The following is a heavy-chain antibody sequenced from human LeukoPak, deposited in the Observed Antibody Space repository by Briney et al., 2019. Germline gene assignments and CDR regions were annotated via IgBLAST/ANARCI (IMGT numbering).Heavy chain of an antibody. CDR2: INSDGSST. V-gene: IGHV3-74*03. CDR3: ARDAGYCTSKRCYKDY. Sequence: GGSLRLSCAASGFTFSRYWMHWVRQAPGKGLVWVSHINSDGSSTTYADSVKGRFTISRDNAKNTLYLQMNSLRVEDTAVYYCARDAGYCTSKRCYKDYWGQGTLVTVSS. J-gene: IGHJ4*02. CDR1: GFTFSRYW. D-gene: IGHD2-2*02.